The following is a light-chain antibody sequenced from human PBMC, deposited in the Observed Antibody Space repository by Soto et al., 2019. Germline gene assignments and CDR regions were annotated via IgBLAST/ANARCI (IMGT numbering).Light chain of an antibody. CDR1: SSVVGSYNR. CDR3: SSYTSSSTYV. J-gene: IGLJ1*01. Sequence: QSALTQPPSVSGSPGQSVTISCTGTSSVVGSYNRVSWYQQPPGTAPKLMIYEVSNRPSGVPDRFSGSKSGSTASLTISGLQAEDEADYYCSSYTSSSTYVFGPGTKVTVL. CDR2: EVS. V-gene: IGLV2-18*02.